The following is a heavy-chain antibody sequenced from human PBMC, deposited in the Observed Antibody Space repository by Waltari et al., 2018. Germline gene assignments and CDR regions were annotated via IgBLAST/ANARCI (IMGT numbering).Heavy chain of an antibody. D-gene: IGHD3-10*01. V-gene: IGHV3-74*01. CDR2: INSDGSST. CDR1: GFTFSSYW. J-gene: IGHJ3*02. Sequence: EVQLVESGGGLVQPGGSLRLSCAASGFTFSSYWMHWVRQAPGKGLVWVSRINSDGSSTSYADSVKGRFTISRDNAKNSLYLQMNSLRAEDTAVYYCARTRTFGNAFDIWGQGTMVTVSS. CDR3: ARTRTFGNAFDI.